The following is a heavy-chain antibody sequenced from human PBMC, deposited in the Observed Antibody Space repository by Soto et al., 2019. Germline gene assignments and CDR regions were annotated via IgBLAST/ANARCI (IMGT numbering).Heavy chain of an antibody. Sequence: PSETLSLTCAVSGYSISSGYYWGWIRQPPGKGLEWIGSIYHSGSTYYNPSLKSRVTISVDTSKNQFSLKLSSVTAADTAVYYCAKGVGDFWSGYYINYYYYGMDVWGQGTTVTV. J-gene: IGHJ6*02. CDR3: AKGVGDFWSGYYINYYYYGMDV. D-gene: IGHD3-3*01. CDR2: IYHSGST. V-gene: IGHV4-38-2*01. CDR1: GYSISSGYY.